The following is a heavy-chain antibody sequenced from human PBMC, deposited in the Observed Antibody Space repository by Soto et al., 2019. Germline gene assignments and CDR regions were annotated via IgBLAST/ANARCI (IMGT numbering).Heavy chain of an antibody. V-gene: IGHV1-3*01. D-gene: IGHD6-13*01. Sequence: ASVKVSCKASGYTFTDYFMNWMRQAPGQRLEWMGWINAGNGNTKYSQKLQGRVTITRDTSSSTAYMQLSSLRSEDTAVYYCATSPGIAADDAFDIWGQGTMVTVSS. CDR1: GYTFTDYF. J-gene: IGHJ3*02. CDR3: ATSPGIAADDAFDI. CDR2: INAGNGNT.